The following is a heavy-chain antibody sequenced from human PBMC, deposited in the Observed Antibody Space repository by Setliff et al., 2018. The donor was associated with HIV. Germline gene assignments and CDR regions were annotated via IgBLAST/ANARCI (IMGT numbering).Heavy chain of an antibody. V-gene: IGHV3-23*01. CDR3: AKTLPTLYPPHDYYFAMDV. D-gene: IGHD2-15*01. CDR1: GFTFGSYA. CDR2: ISGSGDST. Sequence: GGVLKISCAPSGFTFGSYAMSWVRQAPGKGLEWVSVISGSGDSTFYADSLKGRFTISRDNSKNTLYLQMNSLRAEDTAVYYCAKTLPTLYPPHDYYFAMDVWGQGTTVTVSS. J-gene: IGHJ6*02.